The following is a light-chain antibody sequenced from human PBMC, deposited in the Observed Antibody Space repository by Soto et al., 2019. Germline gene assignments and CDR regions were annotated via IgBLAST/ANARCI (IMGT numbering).Light chain of an antibody. CDR2: AAS. Sequence: DIQMTQSPSSLSASVGDTVTITCRASQGISTSLAWFQQKPGRVPQFLIYAASTLQPGVPPRFSGSGSGTDVTLTISSLQTEDVATYYCQNYSSAPLTFGPGTRVEIK. J-gene: IGKJ3*01. CDR3: QNYSSAPLT. CDR1: QGISTS. V-gene: IGKV1-27*01.